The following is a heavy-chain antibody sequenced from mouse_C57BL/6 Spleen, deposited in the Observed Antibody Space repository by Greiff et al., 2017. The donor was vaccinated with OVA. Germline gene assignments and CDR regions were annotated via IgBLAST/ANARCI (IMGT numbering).Heavy chain of an antibody. J-gene: IGHJ4*01. CDR1: GYAFSSSW. D-gene: IGHD2-3*01. CDR3: ARDDGYSFSMDY. Sequence: VQLQESGPELVKPGASVKISCKASGYAFSSSWMNRVKQRPGKGLEWIGRIYPGDGDTNYNGKFKGKATLTADKSSSTAYMQLSSLTSEDSAVYFCARDDGYSFSMDYWGQGTSVTVSS. V-gene: IGHV1-82*01. CDR2: IYPGDGDT.